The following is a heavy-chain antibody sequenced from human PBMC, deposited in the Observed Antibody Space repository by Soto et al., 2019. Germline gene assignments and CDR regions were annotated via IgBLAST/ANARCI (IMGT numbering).Heavy chain of an antibody. CDR1: GFTLSNYT. CDR3: ARDLKVAASNSYFYYGMDV. Sequence: PGGSLRLSCPASGFTLSNYTMEWVRQAPGKGLYWLASISRSSINIFHADSVKGRFTVSRDNANNVLYLQINSLSAEDTATYYCARDLKVAASNSYFYYGMDVWGQGTTVTVSS. D-gene: IGHD6-19*01. J-gene: IGHJ6*02. CDR2: ISRSSINI. V-gene: IGHV3-21*01.